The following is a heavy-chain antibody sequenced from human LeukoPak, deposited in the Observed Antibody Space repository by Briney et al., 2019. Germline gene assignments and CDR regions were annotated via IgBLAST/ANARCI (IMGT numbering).Heavy chain of an antibody. Sequence: AGGSLRLSCAASGFTFSDHWMSWVRQAPGKGLEWVANIKEDGNEKYYADSVKGRFTISRDNSKNTLYLQMNSLRAEDTAVYYCAGDGSPFDYWGQGTLVTVSS. J-gene: IGHJ4*02. V-gene: IGHV3-7*03. D-gene: IGHD6-19*01. CDR3: AGDGSPFDY. CDR2: IKEDGNEK. CDR1: GFTFSDHW.